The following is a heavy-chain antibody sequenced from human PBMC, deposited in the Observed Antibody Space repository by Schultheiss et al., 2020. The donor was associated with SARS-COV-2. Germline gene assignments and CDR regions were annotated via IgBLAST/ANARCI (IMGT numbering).Heavy chain of an antibody. J-gene: IGHJ4*02. CDR2: INNSGST. CDR3: ARGLGAEFDY. D-gene: IGHD3-10*01. CDR1: GGSFSGYY. Sequence: SETLSLTCAVYGGSFSGYYWSWIRQPPGKGLEWIGEINNSGSTNYNPSLKSRVTISVDTSKNQFSLKLSSVTAADTAVYYCARGLGAEFDYWGQGTLVTVSS. V-gene: IGHV4-34*01.